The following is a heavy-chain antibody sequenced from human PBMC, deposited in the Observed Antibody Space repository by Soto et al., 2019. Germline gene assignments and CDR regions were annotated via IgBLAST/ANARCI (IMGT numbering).Heavy chain of an antibody. J-gene: IGHJ4*02. CDR1: GFTFSSYG. V-gene: IGHV3-30*18. CDR2: ISYDGSNK. D-gene: IGHD3-22*01. Sequence: QVQLVESGGGMVQPGRSLRLSCAASGFTFSSYGMHWVRQAPGKGLEWVAVISYDGSNKYYADSVKGRFTISRDNSKNTLYLQMNSLRAEDTAVYYCAKAYYYDSSVADWGQGTLVTVSS. CDR3: AKAYYYDSSVAD.